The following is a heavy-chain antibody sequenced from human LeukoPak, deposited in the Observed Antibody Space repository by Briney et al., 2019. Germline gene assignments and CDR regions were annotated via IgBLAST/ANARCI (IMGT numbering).Heavy chain of an antibody. D-gene: IGHD7-27*01. CDR2: ISGSGGST. CDR1: GFTFGSNA. Sequence: GGSLRLPCAASGFTFGSNAMSWVRQAPGKGLEWVSAISGSGGSTYYADSVKGRFTISRDNSKNTLYLQMNSLRAEDTAVYYCAKGRLGTLDYWGQGTLVTVSS. CDR3: AKGRLGTLDY. J-gene: IGHJ4*02. V-gene: IGHV3-23*01.